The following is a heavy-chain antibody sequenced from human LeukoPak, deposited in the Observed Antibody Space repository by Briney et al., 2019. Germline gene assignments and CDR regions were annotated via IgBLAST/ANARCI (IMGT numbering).Heavy chain of an antibody. D-gene: IGHD6-19*01. J-gene: IGHJ4*02. Sequence: PGGSLRLSCAASGFTFSSYWMSWVRQAPGTGLEWVANIKQDGSDRNYVTSVRGRFTISRDNAESSVYLQMNSLRAEDTAVYYCVRNLAVAGTCFDSWGQGTLVTVSS. CDR2: IKQDGSDR. CDR3: VRNLAVAGTCFDS. V-gene: IGHV3-7*03. CDR1: GFTFSSYW.